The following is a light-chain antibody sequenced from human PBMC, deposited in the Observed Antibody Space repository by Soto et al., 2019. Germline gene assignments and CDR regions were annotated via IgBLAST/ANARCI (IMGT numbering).Light chain of an antibody. J-gene: IGLJ2*01. V-gene: IGLV1-44*01. CDR2: TNN. CDR1: ISNIGGKT. Sequence: QSVLTQPPSASGTPGQRVTISCSGSISNIGGKTVNWYQQLPGTAPKLLMYTNNQRPSGVPDRFSGSKSGTSASLAISGLQSEDEADYYCAALDDSLNGVVFGGGTKLTVL. CDR3: AALDDSLNGVV.